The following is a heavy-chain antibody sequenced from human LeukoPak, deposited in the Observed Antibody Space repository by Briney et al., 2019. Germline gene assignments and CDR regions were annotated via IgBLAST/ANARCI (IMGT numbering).Heavy chain of an antibody. CDR1: GGTFSSYA. J-gene: IGHJ6*02. CDR3: ARDPEQWPVTCYYYGMDV. D-gene: IGHD6-19*01. Sequence: GASVKVSCKASGGTFSSYAISWVRQAPGQGLEWMGGIIPIFGTANYAQKFQGRVTITADESTSTAYMELSSLRSEDTAVYYCARDPEQWPVTCYYYGMDVWGQGTTVTVSS. CDR2: IIPIFGTA. V-gene: IGHV1-69*13.